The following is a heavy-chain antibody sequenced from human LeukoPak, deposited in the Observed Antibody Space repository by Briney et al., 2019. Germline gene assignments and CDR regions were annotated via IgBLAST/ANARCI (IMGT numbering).Heavy chain of an antibody. Sequence: ASVKVSCKAPGGTFSSYAISWVRQAPGQGLEWMGRIIPIFGIANYAQKFQGRVTITADKSTSTAYMELSSLRSEDTAVYYCARVTTTVAGPGWYFDYWGQGTLVTVSS. CDR2: IIPIFGIA. CDR1: GGTFSSYA. D-gene: IGHD6-19*01. CDR3: ARVTTTVAGPGWYFDY. J-gene: IGHJ4*02. V-gene: IGHV1-69*04.